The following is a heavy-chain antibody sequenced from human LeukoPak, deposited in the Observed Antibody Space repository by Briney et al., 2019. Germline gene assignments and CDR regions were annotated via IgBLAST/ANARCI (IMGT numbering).Heavy chain of an antibody. D-gene: IGHD6-13*01. J-gene: IGHJ6*03. Sequence: GGTLRLSCAASGFTFTHYGMNWVRQAPGKGLEWVSGIRANGETTYYADSVKGRFTISRDNSKNTLYLQMNSLRAEDTAVYYCAKDGGAAAGINWGYYYYMDVWGKGTTVTISS. CDR3: AKDGGAAAGINWGYYYYMDV. V-gene: IGHV3-23*01. CDR1: GFTFTHYG. CDR2: IRANGETT.